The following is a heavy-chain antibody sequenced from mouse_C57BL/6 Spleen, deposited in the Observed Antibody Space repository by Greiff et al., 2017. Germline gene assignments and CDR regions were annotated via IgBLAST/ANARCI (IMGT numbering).Heavy chain of an antibody. CDR2: IDPSDSYT. J-gene: IGHJ4*01. CDR3: ERYGEYNYYAMDY. D-gene: IGHD2-13*01. Sequence: QVQLQQPGAELVMPGASVKLSCKASGYTFTSYWMHWVKQRPGQGLEWIGEIDPSDSYTNYNQKFKGKSTLTVDKSSSTAYMQLSSLTSEDSAVYYCERYGEYNYYAMDYWGQGTSVTVSS. V-gene: IGHV1-69*01. CDR1: GYTFTSYW.